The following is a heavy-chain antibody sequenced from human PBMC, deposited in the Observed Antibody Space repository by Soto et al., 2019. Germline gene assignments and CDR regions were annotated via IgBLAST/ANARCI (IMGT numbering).Heavy chain of an antibody. D-gene: IGHD4-4*01. V-gene: IGHV1-18*01. CDR3: SLKVYIGNFGLDV. Sequence: QVQLVQSGAEVKKPGASVKVSCKASGYTFNNYDVAWVRRAPGQGLEWMGWISRSKGKTYYEQRLQGRVTMTTDTATTTTYMEVRRLTTDDTAVYYCSLKVYIGNFGLDVWVQGTTVTFSS. J-gene: IGHJ6*02. CDR1: GYTFNNYD. CDR2: ISRSKGKT.